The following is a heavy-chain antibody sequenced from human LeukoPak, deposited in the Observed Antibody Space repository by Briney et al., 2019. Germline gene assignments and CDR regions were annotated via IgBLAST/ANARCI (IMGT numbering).Heavy chain of an antibody. D-gene: IGHD3-9*01. CDR3: ARGILFDYYFDS. CDR1: GGSFSGHY. Sequence: SETLSLTCAIYGGSFSGHYWSWIRQSPGKGLEWIAEIHYSGATNYNPSLKSRVTISGDMSKNQVFLRVTSVTAADTALYYCARGILFDYYFDSWGQGTLVTVSS. CDR2: IHYSGAT. J-gene: IGHJ4*02. V-gene: IGHV4-34*01.